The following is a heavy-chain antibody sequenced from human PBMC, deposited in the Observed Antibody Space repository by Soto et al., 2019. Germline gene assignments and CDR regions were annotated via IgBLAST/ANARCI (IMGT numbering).Heavy chain of an antibody. D-gene: IGHD2-2*01. Sequence: EVQLLESGGGLVQPGGSLRLSCSASEFTSDFPFSTYAMTWVRQAPGKGLEWVSVISGSGGATYYADSVKGRFTISRDNSKNTLYLQTNSLRAEDTAVYYCAKERIPAAISDYYYGVDVWGKGTTVTVSS. J-gene: IGHJ6*04. V-gene: IGHV3-23*01. CDR3: AKERIPAAISDYYYGVDV. CDR2: ISGSGGAT. CDR1: EFTSDFPFSTYA.